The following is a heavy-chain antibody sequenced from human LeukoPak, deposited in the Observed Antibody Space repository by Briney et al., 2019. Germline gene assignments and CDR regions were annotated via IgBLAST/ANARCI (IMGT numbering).Heavy chain of an antibody. V-gene: IGHV4-39*01. CDR1: GGSVSSSSYY. D-gene: IGHD2-21*02. Sequence: SETLSLTCSVSGGSVSSSSYYWGWVRQPPGKGLEWIGSFLYSGSTYYNPSLKSRVTISGDTSKNQFSLKLRSVTAADTAVYYCASLVVVVVTASEIDYWGQGTLVTVSS. J-gene: IGHJ4*02. CDR2: FLYSGST. CDR3: ASLVVVVVTASEIDY.